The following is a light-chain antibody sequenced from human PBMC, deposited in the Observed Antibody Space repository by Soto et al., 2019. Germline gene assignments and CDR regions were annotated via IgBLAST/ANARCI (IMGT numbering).Light chain of an antibody. Sequence: IVMTQSPATLSVSPGERATLSCRASQSVGRSLAWYRQKPGQAPRLLIYGTSARATGIPATFSGSGSGTEFNRTISSLHSEDFAIYYCQQYDNWPSVTFGGGTKVDI. CDR2: GTS. J-gene: IGKJ4*01. CDR3: QQYDNWPSVT. CDR1: QSVGRS. V-gene: IGKV3-15*01.